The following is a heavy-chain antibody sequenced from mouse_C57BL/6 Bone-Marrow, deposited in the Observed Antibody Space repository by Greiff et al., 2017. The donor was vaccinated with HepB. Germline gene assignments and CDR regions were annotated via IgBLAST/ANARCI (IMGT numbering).Heavy chain of an antibody. D-gene: IGHD1-1*01. CDR3: ARPGYYGSSSFAY. V-gene: IGHV5-17*01. CDR2: ISSGSSTI. Sequence: EVKLMESGGGLVKPGGSLKLSCAASGFTFSDYGMHWVRQAPEKGLEWVAYISSGSSTIYYADTVKGRFTISRDNAKNTLFMQMTRLRSEDTAMYYCARPGYYGSSSFAYWGQGTLVTVSA. J-gene: IGHJ3*01. CDR1: GFTFSDYG.